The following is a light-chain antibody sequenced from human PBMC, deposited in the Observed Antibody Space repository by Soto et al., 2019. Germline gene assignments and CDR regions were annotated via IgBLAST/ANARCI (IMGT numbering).Light chain of an antibody. Sequence: EVVLTQSAATLSVSPWERATLSCRASQSVSSNLAWYQQKPGQAPRLLIYGASTRATGIPARFSGSGSGTEFTLTISSLQSEDFAVYYCQQYNNWPPKWTFGQGTKVDIK. CDR3: QQYNNWPPKWT. CDR1: QSVSSN. V-gene: IGKV3-15*01. J-gene: IGKJ1*01. CDR2: GAS.